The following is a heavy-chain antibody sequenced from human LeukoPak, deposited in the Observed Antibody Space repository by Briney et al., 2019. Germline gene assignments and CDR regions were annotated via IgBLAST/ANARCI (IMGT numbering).Heavy chain of an antibody. D-gene: IGHD3-16*02. CDR1: GFTFSSYA. Sequence: GGSLRLSCAASGFTFSSYAMHWVRQAPGKGLEWVAVISYDGSNKYYADSVKGRFTISRDNSKNTLYLQMNSLRAEDTAVYYCAREYDYVWGSYRPHTVYYYYGMDVWGQGTTVTVSS. V-gene: IGHV3-30*04. CDR3: AREYDYVWGSYRPHTVYYYYGMDV. CDR2: ISYDGSNK. J-gene: IGHJ6*02.